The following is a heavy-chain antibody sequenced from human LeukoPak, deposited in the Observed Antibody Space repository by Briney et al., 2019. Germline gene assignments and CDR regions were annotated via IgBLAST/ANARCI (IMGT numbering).Heavy chain of an antibody. V-gene: IGHV1-2*02. J-gene: IGHJ3*02. CDR2: INPNSGGT. CDR3: ARDRIVVVVAATQVAFDI. D-gene: IGHD2-15*01. CDR1: TFTGYY. Sequence: ASVKVSCKAYTFTGYYMHWVRQAPGQGLEWMGWINPNSGGTNYAQKFQGRVTMTRDTSISTAYMELSRLRSDDTAVYYCARDRIVVVVAATQVAFDIWGQGTMVTVSS.